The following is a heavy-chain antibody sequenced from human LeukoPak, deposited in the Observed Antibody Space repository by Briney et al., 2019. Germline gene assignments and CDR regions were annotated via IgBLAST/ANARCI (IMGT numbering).Heavy chain of an antibody. CDR1: GFTVSSNY. J-gene: IGHJ4*02. CDR3: ARDIGETAAGPFDY. CDR2: IYSGGST. V-gene: IGHV3-66*02. D-gene: IGHD6-13*01. Sequence: GGSLRLSCAASGFTVSSNYMNWVRQAPGKGLEWVSVIYSGGSTYYADSVKGRFTISRDNSKNTLYLQMNSLRAEDTAVYYCARDIGETAAGPFDYWGQGTLVTVSS.